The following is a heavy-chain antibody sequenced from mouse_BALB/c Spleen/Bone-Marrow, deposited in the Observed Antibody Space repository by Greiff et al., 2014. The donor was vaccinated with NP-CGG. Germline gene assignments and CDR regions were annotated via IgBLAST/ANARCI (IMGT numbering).Heavy chain of an antibody. D-gene: IGHD1-2*01. CDR2: INPNSDYT. V-gene: IGHV1-4*01. CDR1: GHTFTSYT. Sequence: QVQLQQSGAELARPGASVKMSCKASGHTFTSYTMHWVKQRPGQGLEWIGYINPNSDYTNYNQKFKDKTTLTADKSCNTIYMQLSSLTSEDSAVYYCGRTLNSLLDHWGQGTTLTVSS. CDR3: GRTLNSLLDH. J-gene: IGHJ2*01.